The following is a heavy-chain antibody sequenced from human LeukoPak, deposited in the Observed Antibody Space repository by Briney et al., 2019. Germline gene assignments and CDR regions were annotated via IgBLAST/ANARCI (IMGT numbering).Heavy chain of an antibody. CDR3: AKDRGRYYDSSGYYWGYYFDS. J-gene: IGHJ4*02. Sequence: PGGSLRLSCTASGFTFSNYAMSWVRQAPGKGLEWVSTISGSGGNTYYADSVKGRFTISRDNSKNTLYLQMSSLRAEDTAVYYCAKDRGRYYDSSGYYWGYYFDSWGQGILVTVST. D-gene: IGHD3-22*01. CDR2: ISGSGGNT. V-gene: IGHV3-23*01. CDR1: GFTFSNYA.